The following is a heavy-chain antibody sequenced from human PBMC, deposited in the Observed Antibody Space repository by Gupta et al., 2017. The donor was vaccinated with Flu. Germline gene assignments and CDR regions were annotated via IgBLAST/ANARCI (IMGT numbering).Heavy chain of an antibody. J-gene: IGHJ6*02. CDR1: GFTSSSYG. CDR3: ARAVARAHGIPSNMDV. D-gene: IGHD2-15*01. V-gene: IGHV3-33*01. CDR2: IWYDGSNK. Sequence: QVQLVESGGGVVQPGRSLRLSCAASGFTSSSYGMHWVRQAPGKGLEWVAVIWYDGSNKYYADSVKGRFTISRDNSKNTLYLQMNSLRAEDTAVYYCARAVARAHGIPSNMDVWGQGTTVTVSS.